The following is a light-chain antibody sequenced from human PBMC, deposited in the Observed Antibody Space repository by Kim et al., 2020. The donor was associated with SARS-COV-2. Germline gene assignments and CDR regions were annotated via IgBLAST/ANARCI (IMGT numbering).Light chain of an antibody. Sequence: ASVGERVTISCRASLNIYVWLASCLQRPGKAPKSLIYSASNLQTGVPGRFSASGSRTEFTLTIRRLQPEDFSSYNCQQYVSYPNTFGQGTRLEIK. CDR1: LNIYVW. CDR2: SAS. CDR3: QQYVSYPNT. V-gene: IGKV1D-16*01. J-gene: IGKJ5*01.